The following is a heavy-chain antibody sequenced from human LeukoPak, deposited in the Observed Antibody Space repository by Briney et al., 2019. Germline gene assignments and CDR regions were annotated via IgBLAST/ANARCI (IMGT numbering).Heavy chain of an antibody. CDR1: GFTFSSYA. CDR2: TSGSGGST. D-gene: IGHD3-10*01. Sequence: GGSLRLSCAASGFTFSSYAMSWVRQAPGKGLEWVSATSGSGGSTYYADSVKGRFTISRDNSKNTLYLQMNSLRAEDTAVYYCAKDVLLWFGELLELDYWGQGTLVTVSS. CDR3: AKDVLLWFGELLELDY. J-gene: IGHJ4*02. V-gene: IGHV3-23*01.